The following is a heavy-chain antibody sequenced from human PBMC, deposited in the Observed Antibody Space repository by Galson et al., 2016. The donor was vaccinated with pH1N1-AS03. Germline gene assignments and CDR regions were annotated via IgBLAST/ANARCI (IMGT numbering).Heavy chain of an antibody. V-gene: IGHV1-18*01. CDR1: GYTFGSYA. J-gene: IGHJ6*02. Sequence: SVKVSCKASGYTFGSYAITWVRQAPGQGLEWMGWSSAYNGKTKYLQSLQGRVTMTTDTSTSTAYMELRSLRSDDTAVYFCARGGFDGGNAYMDVWGQGTTVTVSS. D-gene: IGHD4-23*01. CDR2: SSAYNGKT. CDR3: ARGGFDGGNAYMDV.